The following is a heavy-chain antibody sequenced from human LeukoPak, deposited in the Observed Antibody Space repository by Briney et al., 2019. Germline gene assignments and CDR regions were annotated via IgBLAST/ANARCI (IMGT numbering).Heavy chain of an antibody. Sequence: SETLSLTCTVSGDSISSSRYYWSWIRQPPGKGLEWIAFIHSSGSTGYNPSLKSRFTLSLDTSKNHFSLKVTSMTAADTGVYYCARSLPGAIGAADFWGQGTLVTVSS. V-gene: IGHV4-61*03. D-gene: IGHD6-13*01. CDR2: IHSSGST. J-gene: IGHJ4*02. CDR3: ARSLPGAIGAADF. CDR1: GDSISSSRYY.